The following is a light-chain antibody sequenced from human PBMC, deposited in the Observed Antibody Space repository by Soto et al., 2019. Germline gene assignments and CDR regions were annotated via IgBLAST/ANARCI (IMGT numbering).Light chain of an antibody. V-gene: IGKV1-5*01. J-gene: IGKJ1*01. CDR2: DAS. CDR3: QQYSSYWT. Sequence: DIQMTQSPSTLSASVGDSVTITSRASQSLSGLLAWYQQKPGKAPKLLIYDASSVESGVPSRFSGSGSGTEFTLTISSLQPDDFATYFCQQYSSYWTFGQGTKVDIK. CDR1: QSLSGL.